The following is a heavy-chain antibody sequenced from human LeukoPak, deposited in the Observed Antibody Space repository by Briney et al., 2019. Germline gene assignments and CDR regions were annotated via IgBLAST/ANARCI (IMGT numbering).Heavy chain of an antibody. CDR1: GGSIRSYF. J-gene: IGHJ3*02. V-gene: IGHV4-59*01. CDR2: MYYTGST. CDR3: ARGDWLNAFDI. Sequence: PSETLSLTCSVSGGSIRSYFWSWIRQPPGKGLEWIGYMYYTGSTNYNPSLKSRVTISVDTSKNQFSLKLSSVTAADTAVYYCARGDWLNAFDIWGQGTMVTVSS. D-gene: IGHD2-21*02.